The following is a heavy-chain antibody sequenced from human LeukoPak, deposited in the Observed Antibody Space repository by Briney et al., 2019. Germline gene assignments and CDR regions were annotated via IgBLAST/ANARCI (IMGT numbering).Heavy chain of an antibody. CDR2: ISSNGGST. Sequence: TGGSLRLSCSASGFTFSSYALHWVRQAPGKGLEYVSAISSNGGSTYYADSVKGRFTFSRDNSKNTLYLQMDSLRAGDTAVYYCARGRLRVIDAFDIWGQGTMVTVSS. V-gene: IGHV3-64*04. CDR1: GFTFSSYA. CDR3: ARGRLRVIDAFDI. J-gene: IGHJ3*02. D-gene: IGHD2-21*01.